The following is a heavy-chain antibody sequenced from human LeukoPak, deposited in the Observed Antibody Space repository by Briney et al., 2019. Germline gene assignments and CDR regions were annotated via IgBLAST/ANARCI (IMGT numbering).Heavy chain of an antibody. Sequence: GESLQISCQGSGYSFTRYWIGWVRQLPGKGLEWMGIIYPGDSDSRYSPSFQGQVTISADKSISTAYLQWSSLKASDTAMYYCARHYSPWDAFDIWGQGTMVTVSS. CDR3: ARHYSPWDAFDI. CDR2: IYPGDSDS. J-gene: IGHJ3*02. V-gene: IGHV5-51*01. CDR1: GYSFTRYW. D-gene: IGHD2-21*01.